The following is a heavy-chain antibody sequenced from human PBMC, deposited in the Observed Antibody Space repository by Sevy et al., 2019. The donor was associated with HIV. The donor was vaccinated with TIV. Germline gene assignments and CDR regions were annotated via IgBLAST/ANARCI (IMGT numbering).Heavy chain of an antibody. J-gene: IGHJ4*02. V-gene: IGHV3-7*03. D-gene: IGHD3-22*01. CDR2: IKQDGSEK. Sequence: GGSLRLSCAASGFTFSRYWMSWVRQAPGKGLEWVVNIKQDGSEKYYVDSVKGRFTISRDNAKNSLYLQMNSLRAEDTAVYYCARLKDDSSRYTFGYWGQGTLVTVSS. CDR3: ARLKDDSSRYTFGY. CDR1: GFTFSRYW.